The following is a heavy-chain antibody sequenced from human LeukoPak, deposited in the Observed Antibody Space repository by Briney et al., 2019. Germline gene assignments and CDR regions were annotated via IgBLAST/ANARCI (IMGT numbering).Heavy chain of an antibody. D-gene: IGHD2-8*01. CDR1: GGTFSSYA. CDR2: IIPIFGAP. V-gene: IGHV1-69*13. J-gene: IGHJ2*01. CDR3: ARQMALGAFDL. Sequence: ASVKVSCKASGGTFSSYAISWVRQAPGQGLEWMGGIIPIFGAPNYAQKFQGRVTITADESTSTAYMELSSLRSEDTAVYYCARQMALGAFDLWGRGTLVTVSS.